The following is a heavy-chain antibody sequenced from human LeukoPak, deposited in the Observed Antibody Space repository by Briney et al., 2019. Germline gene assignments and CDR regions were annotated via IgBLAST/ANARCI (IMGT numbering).Heavy chain of an antibody. CDR2: LNPNSGDT. CDR3: ARGTTHLWFGEGGNALDI. CDR1: GYTFTGSY. D-gene: IGHD3-10*01. J-gene: IGHJ3*02. Sequence: ASVKVSCKASGYTFTGSYMHWVRQAPGQGLEWMGWLNPNSGDTKDSQKFQGRVTMTRDTYIDTAYMELSRLKSDDTAVYYCARGTTHLWFGEGGNALDIWGQGTMVTVSS. V-gene: IGHV1-2*02.